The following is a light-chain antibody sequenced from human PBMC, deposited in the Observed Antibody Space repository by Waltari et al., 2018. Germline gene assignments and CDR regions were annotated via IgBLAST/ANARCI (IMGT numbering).Light chain of an antibody. J-gene: IGKJ1*01. V-gene: IGKV3-20*01. Sequence: EIVLTQSPGTLSLSLGERATVSRRASQSVSRALAWYQQKPGQAPRLLIYCASTRATGIPDRFSGSGSGTDFSLTISRLEPDDFAVYYCQHYLRLPVTFGQGTTVEI. CDR3: QHYLRLPVT. CDR1: QSVSRA. CDR2: CAS.